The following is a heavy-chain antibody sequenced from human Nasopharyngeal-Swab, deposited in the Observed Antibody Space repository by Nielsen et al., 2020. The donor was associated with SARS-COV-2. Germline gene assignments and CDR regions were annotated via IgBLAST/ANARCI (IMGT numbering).Heavy chain of an antibody. CDR2: TSIRGTT. Sequence: SETLSLTCSVSDDSLRRGGFYWTWIRQPAGRGLEVIGRTSIRGTTNYNPSLKSRVTISVDTSKNQFSLKLSSVTAADTAVYYCARDWGDTAMTPYFDYWGQGTLVTVSS. V-gene: IGHV4-61*10. CDR3: ARDWGDTAMTPYFDY. J-gene: IGHJ4*02. CDR1: DDSLRRGGFY. D-gene: IGHD5-18*01.